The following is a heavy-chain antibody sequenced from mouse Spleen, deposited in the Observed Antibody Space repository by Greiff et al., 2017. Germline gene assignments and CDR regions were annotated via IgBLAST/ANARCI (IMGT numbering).Heavy chain of an antibody. Sequence: VQLQQSGPELVKPGASVKISCKASGYTFTDYYMNWVKQSHGKSLEWIGDINPNNGGTSYNQKFKGKATLTIDKSSRTAYMELRSLTSEDSAVYYCARGELSWFAYWGQGTLVTVSA. J-gene: IGHJ3*01. D-gene: IGHD1-1*01. V-gene: IGHV1-26*01. CDR2: INPNNGGT. CDR3: ARGELSWFAY. CDR1: GYTFTDYY.